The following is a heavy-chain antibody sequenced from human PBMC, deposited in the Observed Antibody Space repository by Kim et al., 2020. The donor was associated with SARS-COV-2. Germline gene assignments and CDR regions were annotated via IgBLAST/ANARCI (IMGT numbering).Heavy chain of an antibody. J-gene: IGHJ4*02. CDR3: ARDKGQYSGYDYQIGAFDY. Sequence: GGSLRLSCAASGFTFSSNAIHWVRQAPGKGLEWVSVVSYDGNTQYYADSLKGRFTISRDNSKNTLYLQMNSLRVEDTAVYYCARDKGQYSGYDYQIGAFDYWGQGTLVTVSS. D-gene: IGHD5-12*01. CDR2: VSYDGNTQ. V-gene: IGHV3-30*04. CDR1: GFTFSSNA.